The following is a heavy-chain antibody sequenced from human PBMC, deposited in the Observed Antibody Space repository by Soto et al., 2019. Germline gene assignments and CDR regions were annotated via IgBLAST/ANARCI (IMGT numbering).Heavy chain of an antibody. V-gene: IGHV3-23*01. CDR2: IGASGDIT. Sequence: PGGSLRLSCAASGFTFSNTWMSWDRQAPGKGLEWVAGIGASGDITWYADSVKGRLSISRDNSKNTLYLQLNSLRFEDTAVYCCAKDDFTDRGDDYFDYWGPGTLVTVSS. D-gene: IGHD2-21*02. CDR3: AKDDFTDRGDDYFDY. CDR1: GFTFSNTW. J-gene: IGHJ4*02.